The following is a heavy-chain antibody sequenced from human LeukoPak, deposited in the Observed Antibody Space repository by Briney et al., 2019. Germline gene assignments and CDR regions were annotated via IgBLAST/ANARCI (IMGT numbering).Heavy chain of an antibody. CDR3: ARSPEIYGDYLFDY. V-gene: IGHV1-69*02. CDR1: GGTFSSYT. CDR2: IIPILGIA. J-gene: IGHJ4*02. Sequence: SVKVSCKASGGTFSSYTISWVRQAPGQGLEWMGRIIPILGIANYAQKFQGRVTITADKSTSTAYMELSSLRSEDTAVYYCARSPEIYGDYLFDYWGQGTLATVSS. D-gene: IGHD4-17*01.